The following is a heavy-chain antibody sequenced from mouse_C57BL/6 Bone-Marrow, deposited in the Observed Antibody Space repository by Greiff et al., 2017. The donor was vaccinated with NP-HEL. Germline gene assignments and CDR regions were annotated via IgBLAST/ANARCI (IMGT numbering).Heavy chain of an antibody. D-gene: IGHD2-12*01. CDR1: GYSITRDY. CDR3: ARIRRRFYFDY. V-gene: IGHV3-8*01. J-gene: IGHJ2*01. CDR2: ISYSGST. Sequence: EVKVVESGPGLAKPSQTLSLTCSVTGYSITRDYWNWIRKFPGNKLEYMGYISYSGSTYYNPSLKSRISITRDTSKNQYYLQLNSVTTEDTATYYCARIRRRFYFDYWGQGTTLTVSS.